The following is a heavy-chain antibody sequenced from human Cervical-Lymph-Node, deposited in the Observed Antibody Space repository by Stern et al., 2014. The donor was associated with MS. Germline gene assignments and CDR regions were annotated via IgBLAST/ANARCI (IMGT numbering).Heavy chain of an antibody. V-gene: IGHV1-69*01. CDR1: GGTFRNHA. D-gene: IGHD6-6*01. CDR3: ARVWERIATRPRYWYFDL. CDR2: IVPSVGTA. J-gene: IGHJ2*01. Sequence: VQLVESGAEVKKPGSSVKVSCKASGGTFRNHAINWVRQAPGQGLEWMGGIVPSVGTAKYGQSLQGRVTITADDSTSTAYMELTSLTSEDTAMYYCARVWERIATRPRYWYFDLWGRGTLVTVSS.